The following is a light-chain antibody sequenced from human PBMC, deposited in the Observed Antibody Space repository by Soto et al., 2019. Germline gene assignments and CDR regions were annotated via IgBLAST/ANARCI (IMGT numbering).Light chain of an antibody. CDR1: QSVSSN. J-gene: IGKJ3*01. CDR2: GAS. V-gene: IGKV3-15*01. Sequence: EIVITQSPATLSVSPGKRATISCRASQSVSSNLAWYQQKPGQAPRLLIYGASTRATGIPARFSGSVSGTEFTLTISSLQSVDFAVYYCQQYNNCPPLTFGPGTNVDIK. CDR3: QQYNNCPPLT.